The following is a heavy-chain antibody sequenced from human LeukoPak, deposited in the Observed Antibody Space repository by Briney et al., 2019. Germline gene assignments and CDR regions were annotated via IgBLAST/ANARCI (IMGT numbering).Heavy chain of an antibody. CDR1: GFTFSMSW. J-gene: IGHJ6*04. D-gene: IGHD3-3*01. CDR2: IKQDGNEK. V-gene: IGHV3-7*03. CDR3: ARIDFWMGMDV. Sequence: GGSLRLSCAASGFTFSMSWMNWVRQAPGKGLEWVANIKQDGNEKYYVDSVKGRFTISRDNAKNSLYLQMNSLRVEDTAVYYCARIDFWMGMDVWGKGTTVTVSS.